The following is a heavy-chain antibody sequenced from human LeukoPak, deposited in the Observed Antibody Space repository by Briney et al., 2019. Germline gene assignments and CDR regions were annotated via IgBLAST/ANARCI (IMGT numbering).Heavy chain of an antibody. Sequence: ASVKVSCKASGGTFSSYAISWVRQAPGQGLEWMGRIIPILGIANYAQEFQGRVTITADKSTSTAYMELSSLRSEDTAVYYCARDEARPWPWDVWGQGTTVTVSS. J-gene: IGHJ6*02. CDR2: IIPILGIA. CDR3: ARDEARPWPWDV. CDR1: GGTFSSYA. V-gene: IGHV1-69*04.